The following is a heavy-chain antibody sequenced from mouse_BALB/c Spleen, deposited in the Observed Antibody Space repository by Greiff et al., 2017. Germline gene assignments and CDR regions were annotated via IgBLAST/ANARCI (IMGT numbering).Heavy chain of an antibody. CDR2: IDPENGDT. CDR1: GFNIKDYT. J-gene: IGHJ4*01. CDR3: NAGGSSPPVDAMDY. V-gene: IGHV14-4*02. Sequence: VQLQQSGAELVRSGASVKLSCTASGFNIKDYTMHWVKQRPEQGLEWIGWIDPENGDTEYAPKFQGTATMTADTSSNTAYLQRSSLTSEDTAVYDGNAGGSSPPVDAMDYWGQGTSVTVSA. D-gene: IGHD1-1*01.